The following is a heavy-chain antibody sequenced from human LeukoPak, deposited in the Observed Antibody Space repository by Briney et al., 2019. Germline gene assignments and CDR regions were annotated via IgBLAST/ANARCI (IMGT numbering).Heavy chain of an antibody. V-gene: IGHV1-2*02. CDR1: GFTFTDYY. CDR2: INPNSGDT. D-gene: IGHD3-10*01. Sequence: ASVKVSCKGSGFTFTDYYINWVRQAPGQGLEWMGWINPNSGDTNYAQRFQDRVTMTSDTSITTAYVDLNLLRSDDTAVYYCARGDYYGSGKVVAAWGQGTPVTVSS. J-gene: IGHJ5*02. CDR3: ARGDYYGSGKVVAA.